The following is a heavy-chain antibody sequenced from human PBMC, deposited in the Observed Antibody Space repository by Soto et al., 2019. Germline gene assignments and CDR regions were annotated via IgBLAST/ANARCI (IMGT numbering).Heavy chain of an antibody. J-gene: IGHJ6*03. Sequence: QMQLVQSGPEVKKPGTAVKVSCKASGFNFTSSAMQWVRQARGQRLEWIGWIVVGSGNTNYAHKFQERVTITRDMSTSTAYMELSSLRSEDTAVYYCAAALGSSSWPYYYYMDVWGKGTTVTVSS. D-gene: IGHD6-13*01. CDR1: GFNFTSSA. V-gene: IGHV1-58*02. CDR3: AAALGSSSWPYYYYMDV. CDR2: IVVGSGNT.